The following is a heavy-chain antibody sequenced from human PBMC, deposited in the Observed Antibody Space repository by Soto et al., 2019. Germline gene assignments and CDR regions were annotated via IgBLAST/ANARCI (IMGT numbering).Heavy chain of an antibody. Sequence: LRLSCAASGFTFSSYTMNWVRQAPGRGLEWVSSIGTSSSYIYYADSVKGRFTISRDNAKNSLFLQMNSLRADDTAVYYCARDSVRDYLYYYYGMDVWGQGTTVTVSS. CDR3: ARDSVRDYLYYYYGMDV. CDR1: GFTFSSYT. D-gene: IGHD4-17*01. V-gene: IGHV3-21*01. CDR2: IGTSSSYI. J-gene: IGHJ6*02.